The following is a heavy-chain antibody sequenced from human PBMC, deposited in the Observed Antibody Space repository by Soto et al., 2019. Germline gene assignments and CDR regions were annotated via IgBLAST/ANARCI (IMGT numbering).Heavy chain of an antibody. J-gene: IGHJ5*02. D-gene: IGHD6-19*01. V-gene: IGHV3-30*18. CDR3: AKDLEQWRRYSWFDP. CDR1: GFTFSNCG. Sequence: ESGGGVVQPGRSLRLSCAASGFTFSNCGMHWVRQAPGKGLEWVAVISYDGSNKYNADSVKGRFTISRDNSKNTLYLQMNSLRAEDTAVYYCAKDLEQWRRYSWFDPWGQGTLVTVSS. CDR2: ISYDGSNK.